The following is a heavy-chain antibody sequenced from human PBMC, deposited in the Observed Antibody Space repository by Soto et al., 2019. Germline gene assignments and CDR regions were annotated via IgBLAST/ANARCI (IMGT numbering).Heavy chain of an antibody. J-gene: IGHJ4*02. CDR2: ISWNSGSI. CDR1: GFTFDDYA. D-gene: IGHD2-15*01. CDR3: AKEFGARILYY. Sequence: EVQLVESGGGLVQPGRSLRLSCAASGFTFDDYAMHWVRQAPGKGLEWVSGISWNSGSIGYADSVKGRFTISRDNAKNSLYLQMNSLRAEDTALYYCAKEFGARILYYWGQGTLVTVSS. V-gene: IGHV3-9*01.